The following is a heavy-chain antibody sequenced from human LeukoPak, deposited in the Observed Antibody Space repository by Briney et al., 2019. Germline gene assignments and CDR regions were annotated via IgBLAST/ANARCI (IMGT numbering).Heavy chain of an antibody. D-gene: IGHD5-24*01. V-gene: IGHV3-64D*09. CDR3: VKRRDGYFDY. Sequence: GGSLRLSCAASGFTFSNYGMCCVRQAPGKGLEYVSAISSNGGSAYYADSVKGRVTVSRDNSKNTLYLQMSSLRAEDTAVYYCVKRRDGYFDYWGQGTLVTVSA. CDR1: GFTFSNYG. CDR2: ISSNGGSA. J-gene: IGHJ4*02.